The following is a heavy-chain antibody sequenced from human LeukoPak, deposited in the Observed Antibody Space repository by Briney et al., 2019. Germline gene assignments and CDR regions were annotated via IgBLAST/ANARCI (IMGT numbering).Heavy chain of an antibody. CDR1: GFTFSSYA. CDR2: ISGSGGST. D-gene: IGHD3-9*01. Sequence: PGGSLRLSCAASGFTFSSYAMSWVRQAPGKGLEWVSAISGSGGSTYYADSAKGRFTISRDNSKNTLYLQMNSLRAEDTAVYYCAKDPAGAYDILTGYYTTEGYWGQGTLVTVSS. V-gene: IGHV3-23*01. J-gene: IGHJ4*02. CDR3: AKDPAGAYDILTGYYTTEGY.